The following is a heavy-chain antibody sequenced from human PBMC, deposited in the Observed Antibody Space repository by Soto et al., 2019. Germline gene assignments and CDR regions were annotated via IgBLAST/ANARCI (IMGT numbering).Heavy chain of an antibody. CDR2: IIPIFGTA. Sequence: ASVKVSCKASGGTFSSYAISWVRQAPGQGHEWMGGIIPIFGTANYAQKFQGRVTITADESTSTAYMELSSLRSEDTAVYYCARDSSTIFGVVIPNWFDPWGQGTLVTVSS. V-gene: IGHV1-69*13. CDR3: ARDSSTIFGVVIPNWFDP. J-gene: IGHJ5*02. D-gene: IGHD3-3*01. CDR1: GGTFSSYA.